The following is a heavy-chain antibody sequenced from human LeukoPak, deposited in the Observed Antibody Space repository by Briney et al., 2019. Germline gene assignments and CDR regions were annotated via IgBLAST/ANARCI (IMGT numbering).Heavy chain of an antibody. CDR1: GFTFSSYA. Sequence: GGSLRLSCAASGFTFSSYAMSWVRQAPGKGLEWVSAISGSGGSTYYADSVKGRFTISRDSSKNTLYLQMNSLRAEDTAVYYCAKGGRSYYDSSGYLIMDWGQGTLVTVSS. CDR3: AKGGRSYYDSSGYLIMD. J-gene: IGHJ4*02. CDR2: ISGSGGST. D-gene: IGHD3-22*01. V-gene: IGHV3-23*01.